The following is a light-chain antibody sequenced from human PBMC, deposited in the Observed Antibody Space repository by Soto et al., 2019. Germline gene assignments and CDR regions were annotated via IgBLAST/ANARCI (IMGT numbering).Light chain of an antibody. CDR3: QQSYSTLPLT. CDR2: AAS. J-gene: IGKJ4*01. V-gene: IGKV1-39*01. Sequence: DIQMTQSPSTLSASLGDRVTITCRARQSISSWLAWYQQKPGKAPKLLIYAASSLQSGVPSRFSGSGSGTDFTLTISSLQPEDFATYYCQQSYSTLPLTFGGGTKVDIK. CDR1: QSISSW.